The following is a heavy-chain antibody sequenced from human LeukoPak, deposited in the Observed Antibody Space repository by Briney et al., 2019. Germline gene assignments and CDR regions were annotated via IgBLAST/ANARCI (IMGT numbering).Heavy chain of an antibody. CDR1: GYSITELS. Sequence: GASVKVSCKVSGYSITELSTHWVRLAPGKGLEWMGWINPNSGGTNYAQKFQGRVTMTRDTSISTAYMELSRLRSDDTAVYYCARVIAAADSYWGQGTLVTVSS. V-gene: IGHV1-2*02. J-gene: IGHJ4*02. CDR3: ARVIAAADSY. D-gene: IGHD6-13*01. CDR2: INPNSGGT.